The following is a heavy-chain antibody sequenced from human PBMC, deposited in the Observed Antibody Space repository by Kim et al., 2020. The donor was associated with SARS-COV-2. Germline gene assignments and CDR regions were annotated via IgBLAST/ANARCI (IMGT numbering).Heavy chain of an antibody. J-gene: IGHJ6*02. Sequence: GGSLRLSCSASGFTFSSYAMHWVRQAPGKGLEYVSAISSNGGSTYYADSVKGRFTISRDNSKNTLYLQMSSLRAEDTAVYYCVKGRGIAASRMDVWGQGTTVTVSS. D-gene: IGHD6-13*01. CDR1: GFTFSSYA. CDR3: VKGRGIAASRMDV. CDR2: ISSNGGST. V-gene: IGHV3-64D*06.